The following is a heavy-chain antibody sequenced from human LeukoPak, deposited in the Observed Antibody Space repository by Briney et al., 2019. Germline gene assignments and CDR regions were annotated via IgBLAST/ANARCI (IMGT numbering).Heavy chain of an antibody. J-gene: IGHJ6*02. CDR3: TREPPSGSYYYYGTDV. CDR1: GFTVSSNY. V-gene: IGHV3-53*01. CDR2: INSGGST. D-gene: IGHD1-26*01. Sequence: GGSLRLSCAASGFTVSSNYMTWVRQAPGKGLEWVSIINSGGSTYHADSVKGRFTISRDNSKNTLYLQMNSLRAEDTAVYYCTREPPSGSYYYYGTDVWGQGTTVTVSS.